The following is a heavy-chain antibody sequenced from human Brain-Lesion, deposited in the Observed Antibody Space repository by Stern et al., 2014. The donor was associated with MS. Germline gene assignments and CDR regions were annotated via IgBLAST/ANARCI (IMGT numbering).Heavy chain of an antibody. J-gene: IGHJ4*02. Sequence: VQLVQSGAEVKKPGASVKVSCKVSGYTLTELSMHWVRQAPRKGLEWVGGFDPEDGEKIYAQKFQGRVTMTEDTSTDTAYMELSSLRSEDTAVYYCATLSPGAGGNYYRHFDYWGQGTLVTVSS. CDR2: FDPEDGEK. CDR1: GYTLTELS. CDR3: ATLSPGAGGNYYRHFDY. V-gene: IGHV1-24*01. D-gene: IGHD1-26*01.